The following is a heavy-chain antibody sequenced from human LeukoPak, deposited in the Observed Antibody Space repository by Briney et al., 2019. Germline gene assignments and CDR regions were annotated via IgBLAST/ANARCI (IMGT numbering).Heavy chain of an antibody. CDR3: ARSVGYCSSTSCYSTYFDY. Sequence: PGGSLRLSCAASGFTFSSYAMSWVRQAPGKGLEWVSSISSSSSYISYADSVKGRFTISRDNAKNSLYLQMNSLRAEDTAVYYCARSVGYCSSTSCYSTYFDYWGQGTLVTVSS. CDR2: ISSSSSYI. V-gene: IGHV3-21*01. CDR1: GFTFSSYA. J-gene: IGHJ4*02. D-gene: IGHD2-2*02.